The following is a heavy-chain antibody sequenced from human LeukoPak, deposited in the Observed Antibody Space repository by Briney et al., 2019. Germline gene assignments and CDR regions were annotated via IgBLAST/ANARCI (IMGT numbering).Heavy chain of an antibody. D-gene: IGHD6-13*01. V-gene: IGHV3-30*18. CDR3: AKSGIAAAGQRGYFDY. Sequence: GGSLRLSCAASGFTFSTYGIHWVRQAPGKGLEWVAVISNDGSNKYYADSVKGRFTISRDNSKDTVYLQMNSLRGEDTAVYYCAKSGIAAAGQRGYFDYWGQGTLVTVSS. J-gene: IGHJ4*02. CDR1: GFTFSTYG. CDR2: ISNDGSNK.